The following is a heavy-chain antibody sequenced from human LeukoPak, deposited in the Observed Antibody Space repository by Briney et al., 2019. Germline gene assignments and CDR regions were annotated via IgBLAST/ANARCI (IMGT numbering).Heavy chain of an antibody. CDR3: ARGTGTTAYFDY. Sequence: GGSLRLSCAASGFTFSDYYMSWIRQAPGKGLERVSYISGSSGYTKYADSVKGRFTISRDNAKNSLYLQVNSLRAEDTAVYYCARGTGTTAYFDYWGQGTLVTVSS. CDR2: ISGSSGYT. V-gene: IGHV3-11*06. D-gene: IGHD1-1*01. CDR1: GFTFSDYY. J-gene: IGHJ4*02.